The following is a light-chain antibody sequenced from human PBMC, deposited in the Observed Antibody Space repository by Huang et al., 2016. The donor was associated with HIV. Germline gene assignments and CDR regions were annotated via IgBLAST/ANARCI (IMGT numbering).Light chain of an antibody. V-gene: IGKV3-11*01. Sequence: EIVLTQSPATLSLSPGERATISCRASQSVSNYLAWYQQKPGQAPRLLIHDASYRATGVQVRFSGSGSGTDFTLTISSLEPEDFAVYYCQQRTDRPAFGQGTRLEIK. CDR3: QQRTDRPA. CDR1: QSVSNY. CDR2: DAS. J-gene: IGKJ5*01.